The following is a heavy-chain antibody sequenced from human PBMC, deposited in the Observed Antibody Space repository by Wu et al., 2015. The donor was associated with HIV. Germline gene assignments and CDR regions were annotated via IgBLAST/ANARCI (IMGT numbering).Heavy chain of an antibody. CDR1: GYTFNDYY. J-gene: IGHJ4*02. V-gene: IGHV1-2*02. D-gene: IGHD3-9*01. CDR3: ARDKRGYDVLTGYYIYFDY. CDR2: INPNSGGT. Sequence: QVQLVQSGAAVKKPGASMKVSCKASGYTFNDYYIQWVRQAPGQGLEWMGWINPNSGGTNYAQNFEDRVTMTRDTSITTAYMELSSLRSDDTAVYYCARDKRGYDVLTGYYIYFDYWGQGTLVTVSS.